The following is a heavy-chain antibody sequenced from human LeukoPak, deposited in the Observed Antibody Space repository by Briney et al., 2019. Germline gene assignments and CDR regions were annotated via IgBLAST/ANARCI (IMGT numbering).Heavy chain of an antibody. D-gene: IGHD6-6*01. Sequence: PGGSLRLSCAASGFTFSSYAMHWVRQAPGKGLEWVAVISYDGSNKYYADSVKGRFTISRDNSKSTLYLQMNSLRAEDTAVYYCHKGMEIIYSSSLSQSDAFDIWGQGTMVTVSS. V-gene: IGHV3-30-3*01. J-gene: IGHJ3*02. CDR3: HKGMEIIYSSSLSQSDAFDI. CDR2: ISYDGSNK. CDR1: GFTFSSYA.